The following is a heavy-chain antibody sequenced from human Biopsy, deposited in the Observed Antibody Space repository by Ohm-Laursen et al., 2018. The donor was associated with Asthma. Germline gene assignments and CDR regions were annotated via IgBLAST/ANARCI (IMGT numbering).Heavy chain of an antibody. J-gene: IGHJ4*02. D-gene: IGHD1-26*01. CDR2: ISYDGSTK. CDR3: AKDVFPGWELRRGPDY. Sequence: SLRLSCSASEFTFSNYGMHWVRQAPGKGLEWVAVISYDGSTKYYADSVKGRFTISRDNSRNTLHLQMNSLRAEDTAVYYCAKDVFPGWELRRGPDYWGQGTLVTVSS. V-gene: IGHV3-30*18. CDR1: EFTFSNYG.